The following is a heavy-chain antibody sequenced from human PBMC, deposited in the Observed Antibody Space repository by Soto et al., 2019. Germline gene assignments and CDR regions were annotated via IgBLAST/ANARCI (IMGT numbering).Heavy chain of an antibody. CDR1: GYTFTSNA. V-gene: IGHV1-18*04. D-gene: IGHD3-16*02. Sequence: ASVKVSFKASGYTFTSNAITWVRQAPGQGLERMGRISAYDGNTNYAQKFQGRVTMTTDASTNTAYLELGSLKSDDTAVYYCARVWGSYRAPSGGAGLDPWGQGTLVTVSS. J-gene: IGHJ5*02. CDR2: ISAYDGNT. CDR3: ARVWGSYRAPSGGAGLDP.